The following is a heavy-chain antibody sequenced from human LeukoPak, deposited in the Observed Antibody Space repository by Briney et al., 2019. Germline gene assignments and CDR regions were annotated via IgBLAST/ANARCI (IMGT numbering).Heavy chain of an antibody. J-gene: IGHJ5*02. CDR1: GGSISSYY. CDR2: IYYSGST. CDR3: AGNSGAWYHGFDP. Sequence: PSETLSLTCTVSGGSISSYYWSWIRQPPGKGLEWIGYIYYSGSTNYNPSLKSRVTISVDTSKNQFSLKLSSVTAADTSVYYWAGNSGAWYHGFDPWGQGTRVTVSS. D-gene: IGHD6-19*01. V-gene: IGHV4-59*01.